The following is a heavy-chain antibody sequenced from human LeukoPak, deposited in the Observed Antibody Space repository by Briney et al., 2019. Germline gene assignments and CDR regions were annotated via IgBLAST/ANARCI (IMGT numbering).Heavy chain of an antibody. CDR1: GFTFSDYA. CDR3: ARGLDYGDS. CDR2: TSHDGDKE. J-gene: IGHJ4*02. Sequence: GGSLRLSCAVSGFTFSDYAMHWVRQAPGKGLEWVAVTSHDGDKEYYADSVKGRFTISRDNSKNTLYLQMNSLRVEDTAVYYCARGLDYGDSWGQGTLVTVSS. V-gene: IGHV3-30*04.